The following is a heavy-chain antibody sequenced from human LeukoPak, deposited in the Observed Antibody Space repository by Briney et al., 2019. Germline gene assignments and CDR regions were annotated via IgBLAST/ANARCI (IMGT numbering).Heavy chain of an antibody. CDR1: GFTFSSYW. CDR3: ARSPRYTGYSNYYYYGMDV. V-gene: IGHV3-74*01. J-gene: IGHJ6*02. CDR2: INSDGSST. D-gene: IGHD5-18*01. Sequence: GGSLRLSCAASGFTFSSYWMHWVRQAAGKGLVGVSRINSDGSSTSYADSVKGRFTISRDNAKNTLYLQMNSLRAEDTAVAYCARSPRYTGYSNYYYYGMDVWGQGTTVTVSS.